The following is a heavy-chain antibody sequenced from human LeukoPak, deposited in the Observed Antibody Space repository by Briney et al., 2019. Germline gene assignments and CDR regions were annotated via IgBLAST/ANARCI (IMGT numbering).Heavy chain of an antibody. CDR2: INHSGST. D-gene: IGHD3-10*01. CDR1: GGSFSGYY. V-gene: IGHV4-34*01. CDR3: ARLRSDLRLVRGLLDFDY. Sequence: SETLSLTCAVYGGSFSGYYWSWIRQPPGKGLEWMGEINHSGSTNYNPSLKSRVTISVDTSKNQFSLKLSSVTAADTAVYYCARLRSDLRLVRGLLDFDYWGQGTLVTVSS. J-gene: IGHJ4*02.